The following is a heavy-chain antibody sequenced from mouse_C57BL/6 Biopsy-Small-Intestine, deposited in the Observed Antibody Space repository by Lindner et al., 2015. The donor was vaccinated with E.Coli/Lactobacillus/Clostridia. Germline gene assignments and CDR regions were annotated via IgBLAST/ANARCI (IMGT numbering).Heavy chain of an antibody. Sequence: VQLQESGPELVKPGASVKLSCKASGYTFTSYDINWVKQRPGQGLEWIGWIYPRDGSTKYNEKFKGKATLTVDTSSSTAYMELHSLTSEDSAVYFCARGPRDYDVGATDYWGQGTSVTVSS. J-gene: IGHJ4*01. CDR3: ARGPRDYDVGATDY. V-gene: IGHV1-85*01. CDR2: IYPRDGST. CDR1: GYTFTSYD. D-gene: IGHD2-4*01.